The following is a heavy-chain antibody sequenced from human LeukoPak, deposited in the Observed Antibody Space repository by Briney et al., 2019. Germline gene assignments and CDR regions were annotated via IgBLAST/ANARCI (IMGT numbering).Heavy chain of an antibody. CDR3: ARGTAPAASYYYYYMDV. Sequence: ASVKVSCKASGYTFTSYDINWVRQATGQGLEWMGWMNPNSGNTGYAQKFQGRVTITRNTSISTAYMELSSPRSEDTAVYYCARGTAPAASYYYYYMDVWGKGTTVTVSS. D-gene: IGHD2-2*01. V-gene: IGHV1-8*03. CDR2: MNPNSGNT. CDR1: GYTFTSYD. J-gene: IGHJ6*03.